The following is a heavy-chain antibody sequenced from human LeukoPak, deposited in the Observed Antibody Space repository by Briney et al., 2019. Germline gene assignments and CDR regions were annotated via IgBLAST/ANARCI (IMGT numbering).Heavy chain of an antibody. CDR1: GFTFSSYW. CDR2: IKQDGSEK. J-gene: IGHJ6*02. CDR3: ARVSGITPQYYYYGMDV. Sequence: GGSLRLSCAASGFTFSSYWMSWVRQAPGKGLEWVANIKQDGSEKYYVDSVKGRFTISRDNAKNSLYLQMNSLRDEDTAVYYCARVSGITPQYYYYGMDVWGQGTTVTVSS. D-gene: IGHD1-1*01. V-gene: IGHV3-7*01.